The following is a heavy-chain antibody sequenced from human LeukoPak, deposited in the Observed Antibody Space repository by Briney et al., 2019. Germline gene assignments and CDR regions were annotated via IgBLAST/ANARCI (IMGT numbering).Heavy chain of an antibody. J-gene: IGHJ4*02. Sequence: SETLSLTCTVSGGSISSSSYYWGWIRQPPGKGLEWIGSIYYSGSTYYNPSLKSRVTISVDTSKNQFSLKLSSVTAADTAVYYCARVFDYYGSGRDYWGQGTLVTVSS. CDR2: IYYSGST. V-gene: IGHV4-39*07. CDR3: ARVFDYYGSGRDY. D-gene: IGHD3-10*01. CDR1: GGSISSSSYY.